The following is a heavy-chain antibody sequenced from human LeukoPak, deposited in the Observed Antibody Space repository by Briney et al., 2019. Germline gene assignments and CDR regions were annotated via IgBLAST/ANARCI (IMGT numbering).Heavy chain of an antibody. V-gene: IGHV3-7*03. CDR3: ARDFQPRYCNSSSCSPA. D-gene: IGHD2-2*01. CDR2: IRPDGSQK. CDR1: GFTFRNYW. Sequence: GGSLRLSCAASGFTFRNYWMSWVRQAPGEGLEWVANIRPDGSQKYYVDSARGRFTISRDNAKSSLYLQMSSLRPEDTATYYCARDFQPRYCNSSSCSPAWGQGTTVTVSS. J-gene: IGHJ6*02.